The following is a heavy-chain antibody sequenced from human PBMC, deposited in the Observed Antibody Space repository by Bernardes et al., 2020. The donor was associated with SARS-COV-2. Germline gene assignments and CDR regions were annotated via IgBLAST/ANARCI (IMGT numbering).Heavy chain of an antibody. CDR3: ASPGADSSGYTGPAFQH. CDR2: IYYSGST. J-gene: IGHJ1*01. Sequence: SETLSLTCTVSGGSISSYYWSWIRQPPGKGLEWIGYIYYSGSTNYNPSLKSRVTISVDTSKNQFSLKLSSVTAADTAVYYCASPGADSSGYTGPAFQHWGQGTLVTVSS. D-gene: IGHD3-22*01. CDR1: GGSISSYY. V-gene: IGHV4-59*08.